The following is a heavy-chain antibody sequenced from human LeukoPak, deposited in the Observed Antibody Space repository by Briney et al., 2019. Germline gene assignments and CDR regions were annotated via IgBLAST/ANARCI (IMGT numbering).Heavy chain of an antibody. CDR3: ARAAGPWGNWFDP. CDR2: MNPNSGNT. D-gene: IGHD3-16*01. V-gene: IGHV1-8*03. Sequence: ASVKVSCKASGYTFTTYGMNWVRQAPGQGLEWMGWMNPNSGNTGYAQKFQGRVTITRNTSISTAYMELSSLRSEDTAVYYCARAAGPWGNWFDPWGQGTLVTVSS. CDR1: GYTFTTYG. J-gene: IGHJ5*02.